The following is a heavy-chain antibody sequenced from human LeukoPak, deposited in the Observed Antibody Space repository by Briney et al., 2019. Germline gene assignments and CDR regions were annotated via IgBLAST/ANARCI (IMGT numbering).Heavy chain of an antibody. V-gene: IGHV3-73*01. CDR2: IRSKAKNYAT. D-gene: IGHD5-18*01. Sequence: GGSLRLSCAASGFTFSDSAIHWVRQASGKGLEWVGRIRSKAKNYATEFAASVKGRFIMSRDDSKNMAYLQMNSLRAEDTAVYYCAKDTAMVYWGQGTLVTVSS. CDR3: AKDTAMVY. CDR1: GFTFSDSA. J-gene: IGHJ4*02.